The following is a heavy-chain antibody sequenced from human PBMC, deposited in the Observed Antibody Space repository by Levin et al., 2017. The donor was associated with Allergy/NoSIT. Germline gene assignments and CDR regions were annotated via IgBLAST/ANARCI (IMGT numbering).Heavy chain of an antibody. CDR3: TIDRRSGSYYRSGNY. J-gene: IGHJ4*02. CDR2: IKSKTDGGTT. D-gene: IGHD3-10*01. Sequence: GESLKISCAASGLTFSNAWMSWVRQAPGKGLEWVGRIKSKTDGGTTDYAAPVKGRFTISRDDSKDTLYLQMNSLKTEDTAVYYCTIDRRSGSYYRSGNYWGQGTLVTVSS. CDR1: GLTFSNAW. V-gene: IGHV3-15*01.